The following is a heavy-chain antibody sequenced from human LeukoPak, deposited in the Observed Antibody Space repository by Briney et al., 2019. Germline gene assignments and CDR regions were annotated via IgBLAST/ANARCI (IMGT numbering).Heavy chain of an antibody. V-gene: IGHV3-21*01. CDR1: GFTFSSYS. CDR3: ARSHPGTSDYFLDY. J-gene: IGHJ4*02. CDR2: ISSSSNYI. Sequence: KPGGSLRLSCAASGFTFSSYSMNWVRQAPGKGLEWVSFISSSSNYIFYADSVKGRFTISRDNAKNSLYLQMNSLRAEDTAVYYCARSHPGTSDYFLDYGAQGPLVPVP. D-gene: IGHD2-2*01.